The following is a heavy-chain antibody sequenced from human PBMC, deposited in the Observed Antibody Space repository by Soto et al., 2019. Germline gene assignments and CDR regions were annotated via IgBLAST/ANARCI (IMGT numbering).Heavy chain of an antibody. V-gene: IGHV1-46*03. CDR2: INPSGDST. Sequence: QVQLVQSGAEVKKPGASVKVSCKASGYTFTSYYIHWVRQAPGQGLEWMGIINPSGDSTSYAQEFQGRVTMNRDTSTSAVDIGLSSLRSEDTAVYYCARGVISVAGYYDDAMDVWGQGTTVTVSS. CDR3: ARGVISVAGYYDDAMDV. CDR1: GYTFTSYY. J-gene: IGHJ6*02. D-gene: IGHD6-19*01.